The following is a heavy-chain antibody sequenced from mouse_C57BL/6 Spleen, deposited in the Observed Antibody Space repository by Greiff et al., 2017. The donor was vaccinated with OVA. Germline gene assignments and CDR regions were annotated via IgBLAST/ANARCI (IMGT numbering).Heavy chain of an antibody. J-gene: IGHJ3*01. V-gene: IGHV5-4*01. Sequence: DVQLVESGGGLVKPGGSLKLSCAASGFTFSSYAMSWVRQTPEKRLEWVATISADGSYTYYPDNVKGRFTFSRDNAKNNLYLQMSHLKSEDTAMYYCAILDYAWFAYWGQGTLVTVSA. CDR1: GFTFSSYA. CDR2: ISADGSYT. D-gene: IGHD2-4*01. CDR3: AILDYAWFAY.